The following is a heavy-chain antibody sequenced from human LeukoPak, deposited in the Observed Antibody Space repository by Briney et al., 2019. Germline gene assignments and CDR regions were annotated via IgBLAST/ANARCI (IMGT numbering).Heavy chain of an antibody. D-gene: IGHD3-3*01. V-gene: IGHV1-8*01. CDR2: MKLNSGNT. CDR1: GYTFTSYD. CDR3: ARGYDLRGYYYGMDV. J-gene: IGHJ6*02. Sequence: ASVKVSCKASGYTFTSYDINWVRQAPGQGLEWMGWMKLNSGNTGYAQKFQGRVTMTRNTSISTAYMELSSLRSEDTAVYYCARGYDLRGYYYGMDVWGQGTTVTVSS.